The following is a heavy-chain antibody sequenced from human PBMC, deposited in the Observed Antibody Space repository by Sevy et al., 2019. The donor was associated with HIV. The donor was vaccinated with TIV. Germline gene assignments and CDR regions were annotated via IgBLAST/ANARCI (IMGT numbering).Heavy chain of an antibody. CDR2: VFYFGST. J-gene: IGHJ6*02. CDR3: ARDQYYDIGTGLYAMDV. D-gene: IGHD3-9*01. CDR1: GACVSAANDY. Sequence: SETLSLICSVSGACVSAANDYWSWIRQPPGKGLEWIGNVFYFGSTNYDPSLKSRVTISLDTSKKQFSLKLNSVTAADTAVYYCARDQYYDIGTGLYAMDVWGQGTTVTVSS. V-gene: IGHV4-61*01.